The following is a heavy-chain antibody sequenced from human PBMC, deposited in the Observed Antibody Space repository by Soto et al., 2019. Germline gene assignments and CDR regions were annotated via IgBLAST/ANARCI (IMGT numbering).Heavy chain of an antibody. J-gene: IGHJ6*03. CDR3: AKAGWVTAYYYYYMDV. Sequence: VQLVECGGGVVQPGRSLRLSCAASGFTFSSYGMHWVRQAPGKGLEWVAVISYDGSNKYYADSVKGRFTISRDNSKNTLYLQMNSLRAEDTAVYYCAKAGWVTAYYYYYMDVWGKGTTVTVSS. V-gene: IGHV3-30*18. CDR2: ISYDGSNK. D-gene: IGHD2-21*02. CDR1: GFTFSSYG.